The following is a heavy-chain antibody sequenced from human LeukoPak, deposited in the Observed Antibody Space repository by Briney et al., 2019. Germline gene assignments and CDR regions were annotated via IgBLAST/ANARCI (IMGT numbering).Heavy chain of an antibody. D-gene: IGHD6-13*01. Sequence: ASVKVSCKASGYTFTSYGISWVRQAPGQGLEWMGWISAYNGNTNYAQKLQGRVTMTTDTSTSTAYMELRSLRSDDTAVYYRARDVASSSWSRPNWFDPWGQGTLVTVSS. CDR1: GYTFTSYG. CDR3: ARDVASSSWSRPNWFDP. CDR2: ISAYNGNT. J-gene: IGHJ5*02. V-gene: IGHV1-18*01.